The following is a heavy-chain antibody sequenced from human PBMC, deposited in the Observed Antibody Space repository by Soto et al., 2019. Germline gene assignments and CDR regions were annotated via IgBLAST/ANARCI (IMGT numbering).Heavy chain of an antibody. D-gene: IGHD6-19*01. J-gene: IGHJ5*02. CDR2: ISYDGSNK. V-gene: IGHV3-30-3*01. CDR3: ARDPVAGYNWFDP. Sequence: QVQLVESGGGVVQPGRSLRLSCAASGFTFSSYAMHWVRQAPGKGLEWVAVISYDGSNKYYADSVKGRFTISRDNSKNTLYLQMNSLRAEDTAVYYCARDPVAGYNWFDPWGQGTLVTVSS. CDR1: GFTFSSYA.